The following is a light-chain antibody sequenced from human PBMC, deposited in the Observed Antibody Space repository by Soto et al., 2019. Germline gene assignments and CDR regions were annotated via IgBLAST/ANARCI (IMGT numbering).Light chain of an antibody. Sequence: DIQMTQSPSSLSASVGDSITITCRTSKGNSNDLAWYQQKPGKVPKLLIYAASTLQPGVPSRFSGSGSGTDFTLTISSLQPEDVATYYCQKYNSAPHTFGQGTRLEIK. V-gene: IGKV1-27*01. CDR1: KGNSND. CDR2: AAS. J-gene: IGKJ5*01. CDR3: QKYNSAPHT.